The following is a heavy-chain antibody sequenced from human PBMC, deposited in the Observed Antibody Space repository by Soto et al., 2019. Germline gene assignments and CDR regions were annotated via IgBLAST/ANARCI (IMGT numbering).Heavy chain of an antibody. CDR2: IYYSGST. J-gene: IGHJ4*02. CDR1: GGSISSGGYY. V-gene: IGHV4-31*03. Sequence: SETLSLTCTVSGGSISSGGYYWSWIRQHPGKGLEWIGYIYYSGSTYYNPSLKSRVTISVDTSKNQFSLKLSSVTAADTAVYYCARGYQKYYYDSSGYYSWGFDYRGQGTVGTV. CDR3: ARGYQKYYYDSSGYYSWGFDY. D-gene: IGHD3-22*01.